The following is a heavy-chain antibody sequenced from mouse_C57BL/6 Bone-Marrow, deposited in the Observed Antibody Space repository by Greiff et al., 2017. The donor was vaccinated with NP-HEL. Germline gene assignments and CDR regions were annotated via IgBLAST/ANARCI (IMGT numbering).Heavy chain of an antibody. D-gene: IGHD2-1*01. CDR1: GFTFSSYA. CDR2: ISDGGSYT. CDR3: AREIYYGNYDYAMDY. J-gene: IGHJ4*01. Sequence: EVKVVESGGGLVKPGGSLKLSCAASGFTFSSYAMSWVRQTPKKRLEWVATISDGGSYTYYPDNVKGRFTISRDNAKNNLYLQMSHLKSEDTAMYYCAREIYYGNYDYAMDYWGQGTSVTVSS. V-gene: IGHV5-4*01.